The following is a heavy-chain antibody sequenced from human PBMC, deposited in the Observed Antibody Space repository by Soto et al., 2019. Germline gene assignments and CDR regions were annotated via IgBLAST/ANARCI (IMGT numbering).Heavy chain of an antibody. V-gene: IGHV3-9*01. Sequence: GGSLRLSCAASGFMFDDYAMHWVRQAPGKGLEWVSGISWNSGSIGYADSVKGRFTISRDNAKNSLYLQMNSLRAEDTALYYCAKDIREGWSGEFRGSDYWGQGTLVTVSS. CDR1: GFMFDDYA. CDR3: AKDIREGWSGEFRGSDY. CDR2: ISWNSGSI. D-gene: IGHD3-10*01. J-gene: IGHJ4*02.